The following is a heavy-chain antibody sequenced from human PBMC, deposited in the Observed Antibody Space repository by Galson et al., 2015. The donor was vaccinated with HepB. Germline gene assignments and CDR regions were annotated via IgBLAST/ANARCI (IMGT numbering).Heavy chain of an antibody. CDR3: ASGTKDAFDI. CDR2: IYWNDDK. CDR1: GFSLSTSGVG. Sequence: PALVKPTQTLTLTCTFSGFSLSTSGVGVGWIRQPPGKALEWLALIYWNDDKRYSPSLKSRLTITKDTSKNQVVLTMTNMDPVDTATYYCASGTKDAFDIWAKGQWSPSLQ. D-gene: IGHD3-10*01. J-gene: IGHJ3*02. V-gene: IGHV2-5*01.